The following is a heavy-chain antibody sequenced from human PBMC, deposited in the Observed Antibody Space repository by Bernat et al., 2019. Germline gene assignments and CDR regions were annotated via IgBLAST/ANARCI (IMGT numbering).Heavy chain of an antibody. CDR2: ISYDGSAK. D-gene: IGHD1-26*01. J-gene: IGHJ4*02. CDR1: GFIFSSYG. V-gene: IGHV3-30*18. CDR3: AKGPWERPEY. Sequence: QEQLVESGGGVVQPGRSLRLSCAGSGFIFSSYGMHWVRPAPGKGLEWMAVISYDGSAKYYADSVKGRFTISRDNTNNMLYLQMSSLTTEDTAVYYCAKGPWERPEYWGQGTLVTVSS.